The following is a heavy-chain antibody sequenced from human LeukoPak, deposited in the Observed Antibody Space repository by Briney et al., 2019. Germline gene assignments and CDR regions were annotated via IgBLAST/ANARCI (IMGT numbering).Heavy chain of an antibody. CDR3: ARVNYYYDTSGSGAFDI. V-gene: IGHV1-18*01. Sequence: ASVKVSCKASGYTFTTYSITWVRQAPGQGLEWMGWISAYNGNTNYARNLQGRVTVTTDTSTTTAYMELRSLRSDDTAVYYCARVNYYYDTSGSGAFDIWGQGTVVTVSS. J-gene: IGHJ3*02. CDR2: ISAYNGNT. D-gene: IGHD3-22*01. CDR1: GYTFTTYS.